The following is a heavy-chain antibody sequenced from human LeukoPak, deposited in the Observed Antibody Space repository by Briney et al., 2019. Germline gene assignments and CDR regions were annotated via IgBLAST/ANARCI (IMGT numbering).Heavy chain of an antibody. V-gene: IGHV3-23*01. CDR3: ARLSVSGSPFSDY. D-gene: IGHD3-10*01. CDR1: GFTFSSYA. J-gene: IGHJ4*02. Sequence: PGGSLRLSCAASGFTFSSYAMSWVRQAPGKGLEWVSGISGSGGSTYYADSVKGRFTISRDNSKNTLYLQMNSLRAEDTAVYYCARLSVSGSPFSDYWGQGSLVTASS. CDR2: ISGSGGST.